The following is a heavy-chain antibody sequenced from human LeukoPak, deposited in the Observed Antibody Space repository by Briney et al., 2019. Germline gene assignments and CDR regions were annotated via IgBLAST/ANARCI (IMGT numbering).Heavy chain of an antibody. J-gene: IGHJ6*02. CDR1: GFTFSSYS. CDR2: ISSSSSPI. Sequence: GGSLRLSCAASGFTFSSYSLNWVRQAPGKGLEWVSYISSSSSPIYYADSVKGRFTVSRDNAKNSLYLQMNSLRAEDTAVYYCAKDWAWVYSSGWNYGMDVWGQGTTVTVSS. D-gene: IGHD6-19*01. V-gene: IGHV3-48*04. CDR3: AKDWAWVYSSGWNYGMDV.